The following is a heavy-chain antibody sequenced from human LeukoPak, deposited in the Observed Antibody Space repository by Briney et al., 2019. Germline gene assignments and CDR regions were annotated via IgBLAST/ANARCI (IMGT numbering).Heavy chain of an antibody. CDR3: ARGAESSVYDRYSYIDD. Sequence: GGSLTLSCAASGFTFYSYAMHWVRHAPGQARECGALIAYDGSNKYYADSVKGRFTISRDNSKNTLYLQMNSLRAEDTAVYYCARGAESSVYDRYSYIDDWGQGTLVTVSS. V-gene: IGHV3-30*17. CDR2: IAYDGSNK. D-gene: IGHD3-22*01. J-gene: IGHJ4*01. CDR1: GFTFYSYA.